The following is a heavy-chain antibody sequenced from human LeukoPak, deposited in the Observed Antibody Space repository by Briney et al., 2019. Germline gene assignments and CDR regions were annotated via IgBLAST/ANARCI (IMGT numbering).Heavy chain of an antibody. J-gene: IGHJ4*02. D-gene: IGHD6-13*01. V-gene: IGHV1-2*02. CDR2: INPNSGGT. CDR3: ASSVSSKWANFDY. CDR1: GYTFTAYY. Sequence: ASVKVSCKASGYTFTAYYMHWVRQAPGQGLEWLGWINPNSGGTNYAQKFQGRVTMTRDTSITTAYMELSRLSPDHTAVYYCASSVSSKWANFDYWGQGTLVTVSS.